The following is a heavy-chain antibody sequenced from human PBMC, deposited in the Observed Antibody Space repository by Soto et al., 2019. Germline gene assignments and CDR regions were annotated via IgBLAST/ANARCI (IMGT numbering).Heavy chain of an antibody. CDR3: AREGWLPAALFDY. D-gene: IGHD2-2*01. V-gene: IGHV3-21*01. Sequence: GGSLRLSCAASGFTFSSYSMNWVRQAPGKGLEWVSSISSSSSYIYYADSVKGRFTISRDNAKNSLYLQMNSLRAEDTAVYSCAREGWLPAALFDYWGQGTLVTVSS. CDR1: GFTFSSYS. CDR2: ISSSSSYI. J-gene: IGHJ4*02.